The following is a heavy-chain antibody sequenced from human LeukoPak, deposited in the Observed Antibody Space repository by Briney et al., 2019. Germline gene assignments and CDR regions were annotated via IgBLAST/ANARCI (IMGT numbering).Heavy chain of an antibody. CDR1: GGSISSGGYS. J-gene: IGHJ5*02. V-gene: IGHV4-30-2*01. CDR3: ARETRNYYDSSGYQDWFDP. Sequence: PSQTLSLTCAVSGGSISSGGYSWSWIRQPPGKGLEGIGYIYHSGTTYYNPSLKSRVTISVDRSKNQFSLKLSSVTAADTAVYYCARETRNYYDSSGYQDWFDPWGQGTLVTVSS. CDR2: IYHSGTT. D-gene: IGHD3-22*01.